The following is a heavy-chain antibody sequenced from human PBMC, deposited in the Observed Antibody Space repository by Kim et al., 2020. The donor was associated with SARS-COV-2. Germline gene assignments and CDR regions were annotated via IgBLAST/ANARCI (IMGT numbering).Heavy chain of an antibody. CDR2: IYPGDSDT. Sequence: GESLKISCKGSGYSFTSYWIGWVRQMPGKGLEWMGIIYPGDSDTRYSPSFQGQVTISADKSISTAYLQWSSLKASDTAMYYCARHRGRDGLLWFGGTSARWFDPWGQGTLVTVSS. V-gene: IGHV5-51*01. CDR3: ARHRGRDGLLWFGGTSARWFDP. CDR1: GYSFTSYW. D-gene: IGHD3-10*01. J-gene: IGHJ5*02.